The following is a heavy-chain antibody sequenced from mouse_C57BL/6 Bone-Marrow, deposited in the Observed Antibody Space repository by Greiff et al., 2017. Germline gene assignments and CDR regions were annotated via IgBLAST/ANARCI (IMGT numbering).Heavy chain of an antibody. CDR1: GYTFTSYW. J-gene: IGHJ3*01. CDR2: IDPSDSYT. CDR3: ARMSYSNSWFAY. V-gene: IGHV1-69*01. Sequence: QVQLQQSGAELVMPGASVKLSCKASGYTFTSYWMHWVKQRPGQGLEWIGEIDPSDSYTNYNQKFKGKSTLTVDKSSSTAYMQLSSLTSEDSAVYYCARMSYSNSWFAYWGQGTLVTVSA. D-gene: IGHD2-5*01.